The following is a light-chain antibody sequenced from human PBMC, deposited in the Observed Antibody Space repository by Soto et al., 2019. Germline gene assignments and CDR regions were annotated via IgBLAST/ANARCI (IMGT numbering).Light chain of an antibody. Sequence: QSELTQPAPVSGSPGQSITISCTGTSSDVGSYNLVSWYQQHPGKAPKLMIYEVSKRPSGVSNRFSGSKSGNTASLTISGLQAEDEADYYCRSYAGSRVFGTGTKVTVL. CDR1: SSDVGSYNL. V-gene: IGLV2-23*02. CDR2: EVS. J-gene: IGLJ1*01. CDR3: RSYAGSRV.